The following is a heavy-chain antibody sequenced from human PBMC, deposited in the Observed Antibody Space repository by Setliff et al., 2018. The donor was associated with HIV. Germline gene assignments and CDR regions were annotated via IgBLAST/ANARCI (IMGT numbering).Heavy chain of an antibody. CDR3: ARVRTVAGLKVGFEDY. J-gene: IGHJ4*02. CDR1: GFTFNSYG. Sequence: GGSLRLSCAASGFTFNSYGMHWVRQAPGKGLEWVALIWYDASKKEYADSVKGRFNILRDDSKKTVDLQMNTLRAEDTAVYYCARVRTVAGLKVGFEDYWGQGTLVTVSS. CDR2: IWYDASKK. D-gene: IGHD6-19*01. V-gene: IGHV3-33*01.